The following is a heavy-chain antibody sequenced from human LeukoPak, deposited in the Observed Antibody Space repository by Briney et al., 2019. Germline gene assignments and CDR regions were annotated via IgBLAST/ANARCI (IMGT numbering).Heavy chain of an antibody. J-gene: IGHJ3*01. CDR3: ARDRSGTYYTFDV. Sequence: PSETLSLTCSVSGGSIGSSFWNWIWLSPGKGLEWIGYISYSGRTNYSPSLKSRVTISIDTSKNQLSLTLTSVTAADTALYYCARDRSGTYYTFDVWGQGTMVSVSA. CDR2: ISYSGRT. CDR1: GGSIGSSF. D-gene: IGHD1-26*01. V-gene: IGHV4-59*13.